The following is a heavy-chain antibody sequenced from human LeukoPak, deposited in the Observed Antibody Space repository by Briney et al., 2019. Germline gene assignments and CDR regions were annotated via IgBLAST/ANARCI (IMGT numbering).Heavy chain of an antibody. CDR3: ANFFNFDGFDI. Sequence: PSETLSLTCTVSGGSMSSSTHYWGWIRQPPGKGLEWIGGIYYSGSTYYNPSLKSRVTISLDTSKNQFSLKLSSVTAADTAVYYCANFFNFDGFDIWGQGTMVTVSS. D-gene: IGHD1-1*01. CDR1: GGSMSSSTHY. V-gene: IGHV4-39*01. CDR2: IYYSGST. J-gene: IGHJ3*02.